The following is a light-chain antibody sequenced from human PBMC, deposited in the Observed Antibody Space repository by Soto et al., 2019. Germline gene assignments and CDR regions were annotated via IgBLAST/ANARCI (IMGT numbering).Light chain of an antibody. V-gene: IGKV1-5*01. CDR3: QQYNSL. CDR1: QSISSW. CDR2: DAS. J-gene: IGKJ1*01. Sequence: DIQMTQSPSTLSASVGDRVTITCLASQSISSWLAWYQQKPGKAPKLLIYDASSLESGVPSRFSGSGSGTEFTLTISSLQPDDFATYYCQQYNSLFGQGTKVEIK.